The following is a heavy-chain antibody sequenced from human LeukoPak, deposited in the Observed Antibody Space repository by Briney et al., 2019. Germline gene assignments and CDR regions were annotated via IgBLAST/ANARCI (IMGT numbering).Heavy chain of an antibody. CDR2: ISYDGSNK. CDR1: GFTFSSYG. D-gene: IGHD6-13*01. V-gene: IGHV3-30*18. Sequence: PGRSLRLSCAASGFTFSSYGMHWVRQAPGKGLEWVAVISYDGSNKYYADSVKGRFTISRDNSKNTLYLQMNSLRAEDTAVYYCAKLVGAAAGDYWGQGTLVTVSS. CDR3: AKLVGAAAGDY. J-gene: IGHJ4*02.